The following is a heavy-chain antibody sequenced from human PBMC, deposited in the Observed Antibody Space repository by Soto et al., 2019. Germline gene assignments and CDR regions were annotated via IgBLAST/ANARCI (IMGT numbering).Heavy chain of an antibody. CDR3: ATSNWNFFDY. V-gene: IGHV3-33*03. CDR2: IWNDSSNK. CDR1: GFSFSSYG. Sequence: GGSLRLSCAASGFSFSSYGMHWVRQAPGKGLEWVAVIWNDSSNKLYPDSVRGRFTVSRDNSKSTLFLQMDSLRAEDTAVYYCATSNWNFFDYWGQGALVTVSS. J-gene: IGHJ4*02. D-gene: IGHD1-20*01.